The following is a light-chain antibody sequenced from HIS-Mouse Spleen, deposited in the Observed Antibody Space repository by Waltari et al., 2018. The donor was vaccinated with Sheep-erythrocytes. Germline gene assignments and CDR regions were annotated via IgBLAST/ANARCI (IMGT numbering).Light chain of an antibody. CDR1: SSDVGGYNY. J-gene: IGLJ3*02. CDR2: DVS. CDR3: CSYAGSYTFWV. V-gene: IGLV2-11*01. Sequence: QSALTQPRSVSGSPGHSVTISCTGTSSDVGGYNYVSWYQHHPGKAPKLMIYDVSKRPSGVPDRFSGSKSGNTASLTISGLQAEDEADYYCCSYAGSYTFWVFGGGTRLTVL.